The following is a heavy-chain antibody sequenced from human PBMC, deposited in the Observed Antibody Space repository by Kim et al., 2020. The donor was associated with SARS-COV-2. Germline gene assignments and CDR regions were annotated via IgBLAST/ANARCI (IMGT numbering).Heavy chain of an antibody. D-gene: IGHD3-10*01. J-gene: IGHJ6*02. CDR2: INWNGGST. Sequence: GGSLRLSCAASGFTFDDYGMSWVRQAPGKGLEWVSGINWNGGSTGYADSVKGRFTISRDNAKNSLYLQMNSLRAEDTALYHCARTSAYGRIYYYYGMDVWGQGTTVTVSS. CDR1: GFTFDDYG. V-gene: IGHV3-20*01. CDR3: ARTSAYGRIYYYYGMDV.